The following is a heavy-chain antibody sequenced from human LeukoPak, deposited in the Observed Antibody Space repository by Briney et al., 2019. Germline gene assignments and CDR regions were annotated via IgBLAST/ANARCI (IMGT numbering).Heavy chain of an antibody. Sequence: ASVKVSCKPSGGSFSTSAISWVRQAPGQGLEWMGWISAYNGNTNYAQKLQGRVTMTTDTSTSTAYMELRSLRSDDTAVYYCARDSHYDILTGDRKPLDYWGQGTLVTVSS. D-gene: IGHD3-9*01. CDR3: ARDSHYDILTGDRKPLDY. CDR2: ISAYNGNT. CDR1: GGSFSTSA. V-gene: IGHV1-18*01. J-gene: IGHJ4*02.